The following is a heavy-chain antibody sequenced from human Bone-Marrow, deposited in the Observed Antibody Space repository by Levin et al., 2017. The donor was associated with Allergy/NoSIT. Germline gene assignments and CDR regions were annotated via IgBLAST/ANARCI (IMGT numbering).Heavy chain of an antibody. J-gene: IGHJ4*02. D-gene: IGHD1-14*01. CDR1: GFTFSAYS. CDR3: ARDPGSSDY. CDR2: INTGGSYK. V-gene: IGHV3-21*01. Sequence: GESLKISCAASGFTFSAYSMNWVRQSPGKGLEWVSSINTGGSYKYYADSVKGRFTISRDNAKNSLFLQMNSLRVEDTAVYYCARDPGSSDYWGQGTLVTVSS.